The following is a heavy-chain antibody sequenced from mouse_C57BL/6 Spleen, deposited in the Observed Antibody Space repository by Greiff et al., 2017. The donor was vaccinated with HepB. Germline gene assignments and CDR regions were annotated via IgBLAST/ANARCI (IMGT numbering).Heavy chain of an antibody. CDR2: ISNLAYSI. CDR3: ARRLYYYGSSYAMDY. D-gene: IGHD1-1*01. Sequence: EVQRVESGGGLVQPGGSLKLSCAASGFTFSDYGMAWVRQAPRKGPEWVAFISNLAYSIYYADTVTGRFTISRENAKNTLYLEMSSLRSEDTAMYYCARRLYYYGSSYAMDYWGQGTSVTVSS. V-gene: IGHV5-15*01. J-gene: IGHJ4*01. CDR1: GFTFSDYG.